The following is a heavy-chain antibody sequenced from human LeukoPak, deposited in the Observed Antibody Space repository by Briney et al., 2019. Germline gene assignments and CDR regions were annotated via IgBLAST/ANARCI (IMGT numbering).Heavy chain of an antibody. V-gene: IGHV3-15*01. Sequence: KTGGSLRLSCVLSGLTLSDAWMSWVRQAPGKGLEWVGRIRNDRITDYAAPVQGRFSISRDNSKNTFYLQMNSLRTEDTGMYFCTWIATIFTVDYWGQGTLVTVSS. CDR2: IRNDRIT. CDR1: GLTLSDAW. CDR3: TWIATIFTVDY. D-gene: IGHD2-21*01. J-gene: IGHJ4*02.